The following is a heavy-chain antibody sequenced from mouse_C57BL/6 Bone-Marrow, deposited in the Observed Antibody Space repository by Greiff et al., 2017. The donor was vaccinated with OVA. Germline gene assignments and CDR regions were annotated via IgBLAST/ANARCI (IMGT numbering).Heavy chain of an antibody. Sequence: VKLMESGPELVKPGASVKISCKASGYAFSSSWMNWVKQRPGKGLEWIGRIYPGDGDTNYNGKFKGKATLTADKSSSTAYMQLSSLTSEDSAVYFCARWGSSDWYFDVWGTGTTVTVSS. J-gene: IGHJ1*03. V-gene: IGHV1-82*01. CDR3: ARWGSSDWYFDV. CDR2: IYPGDGDT. D-gene: IGHD1-1*01. CDR1: GYAFSSSW.